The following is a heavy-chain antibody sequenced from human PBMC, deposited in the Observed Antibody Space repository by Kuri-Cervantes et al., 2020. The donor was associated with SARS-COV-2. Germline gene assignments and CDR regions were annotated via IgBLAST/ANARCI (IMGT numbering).Heavy chain of an antibody. D-gene: IGHD4-17*01. CDR1: GYSISSGYY. Sequence: SETLSLTCAVSGYSISSGYYWGWIRQPPGKGLEWIGSIYHSGSTYYNPSLKSRVTISVDTSKNQFSLRLSSVTAADTAVYYCARAPHGVNAFDIWGQGTVVTVSS. V-gene: IGHV4-38-2*01. CDR3: ARAPHGVNAFDI. CDR2: IYHSGST. J-gene: IGHJ3*02.